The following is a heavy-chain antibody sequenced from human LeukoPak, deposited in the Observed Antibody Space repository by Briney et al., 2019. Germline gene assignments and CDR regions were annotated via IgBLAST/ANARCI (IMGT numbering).Heavy chain of an antibody. CDR2: ISDSNTYI. CDR3: ARHYSSSSSPLFDY. Sequence: GGSLRLSCAASGFTFSSYSMNWVRQAPGKGLEWVSSISDSNTYIYYADSVEGRFTISRDNAKNSLYLQMNSLRAEDTAVYYCARHYSSSSSPLFDYWGQGTLVTVSS. CDR1: GFTFSSYS. V-gene: IGHV3-21*01. J-gene: IGHJ4*02. D-gene: IGHD6-13*01.